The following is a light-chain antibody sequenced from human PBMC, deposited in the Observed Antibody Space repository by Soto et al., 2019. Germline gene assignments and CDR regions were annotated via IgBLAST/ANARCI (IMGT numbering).Light chain of an antibody. Sequence: QSVLTQPPSASGSPGQSVTISCTGTRSDVGGYNYVSWYQPLPGKAPKLMIFEVSKRPSGVPDRFSGSKSGNTASLTVSGLQAEDVADYYCSSYAGSNNIYVFGTGTKVTVL. CDR3: SSYAGSNNIYV. V-gene: IGLV2-8*01. CDR1: RSDVGGYNY. J-gene: IGLJ1*01. CDR2: EVS.